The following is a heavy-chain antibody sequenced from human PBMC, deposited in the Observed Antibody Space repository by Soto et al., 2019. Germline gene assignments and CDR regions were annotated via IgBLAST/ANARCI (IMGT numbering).Heavy chain of an antibody. CDR1: GYTFTGYY. D-gene: IGHD6-19*01. V-gene: IGHV1-2*04. Sequence: ASVKVSCKASGYTFTGYYMHWVRQAPGQGLEWMGWINPNSGGTNYAQKFQGWVTMTRDTSISTAYMEPSRLRSDDTAVYCCARGSSGWYGGYGMDVWGQGTTVTVSS. CDR2: INPNSGGT. CDR3: ARGSSGWYGGYGMDV. J-gene: IGHJ6*02.